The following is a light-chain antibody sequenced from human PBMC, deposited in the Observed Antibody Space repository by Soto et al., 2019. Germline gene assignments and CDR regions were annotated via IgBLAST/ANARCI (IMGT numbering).Light chain of an antibody. CDR3: QQYNNWPPDT. Sequence: DIILTQSPASLSVSPGERATLSCRASQSVNNNLAWYQQKRGQAPRLLIYGASTRATGIPGRFRGSGSGTEFTLTITSLQSEDFAVYFCQQYNNWPPDTFGQGTKLEIK. CDR1: QSVNNN. CDR2: GAS. V-gene: IGKV3-15*01. J-gene: IGKJ2*01.